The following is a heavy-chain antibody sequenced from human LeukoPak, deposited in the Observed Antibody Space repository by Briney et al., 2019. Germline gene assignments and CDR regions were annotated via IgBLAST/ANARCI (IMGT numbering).Heavy chain of an antibody. V-gene: IGHV1-18*01. CDR2: ISAHNANT. Sequence: GASVKVSCKASGYTFTNYGLIWVRQAPGQGLEWMGWISAHNANTKYAQKFQGRVTMTTDTSTSTAYMELRSLRSDDTAVYYCARGRDIVATISILVYWGQGTLVTVSS. J-gene: IGHJ4*02. D-gene: IGHD5-12*01. CDR1: GYTFTNYG. CDR3: ARGRDIVATISILVY.